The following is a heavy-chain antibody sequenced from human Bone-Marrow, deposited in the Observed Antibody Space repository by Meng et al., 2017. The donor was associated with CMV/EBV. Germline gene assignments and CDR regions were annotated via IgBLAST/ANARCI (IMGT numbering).Heavy chain of an antibody. Sequence: ESLKISCAASGFTLRTYWIHWVRQVPGKGLGWVSRNSSDGSSTTYAESVKGRFTIFRDNTKNTVHLQMNSLRVEDTAMYYCARDRLSPYYDSGSGAHATTHGVDVWGQGTTVTVSS. J-gene: IGHJ6*01. D-gene: IGHD3-3*01. CDR3: ARDRLSPYYDSGSGAHATTHGVDV. V-gene: IGHV3-74*03. CDR1: GFTLRTYW. CDR2: NSSDGSST.